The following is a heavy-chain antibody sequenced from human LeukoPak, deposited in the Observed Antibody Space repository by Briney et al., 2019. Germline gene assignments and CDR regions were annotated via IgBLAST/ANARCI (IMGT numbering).Heavy chain of an antibody. CDR3: ARGYYDSSGYLDY. V-gene: IGHV4-59*08. CDR1: GGSISSYY. CDR2: IYYSGST. Sequence: SETLSLTCTVSGGSISSYYWSWIWQPPGKGLEWIGYIYYSGSTNYNPSLKSRVTISVDTSKNQFSLKLSSVTAADTAAYYCARGYYDSSGYLDYWGQGTLVTVSS. D-gene: IGHD3-22*01. J-gene: IGHJ4*02.